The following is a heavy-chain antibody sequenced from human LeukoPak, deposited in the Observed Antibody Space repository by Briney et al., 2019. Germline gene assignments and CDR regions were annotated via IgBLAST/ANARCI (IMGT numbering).Heavy chain of an antibody. D-gene: IGHD3-22*01. J-gene: IGHJ3*02. Sequence: PSETLSLTCTVSGGSISSGDYYWSWIRQPPGKGLEWIGYIYYSGSTNYNPSLKSRVTISVDTSKNQISLKLSSVTAADTAVYYCARGHYDSSGYYPREDAFDIWGQGTMVTVSS. V-gene: IGHV4-61*08. CDR2: IYYSGST. CDR3: ARGHYDSSGYYPREDAFDI. CDR1: GGSISSGDYY.